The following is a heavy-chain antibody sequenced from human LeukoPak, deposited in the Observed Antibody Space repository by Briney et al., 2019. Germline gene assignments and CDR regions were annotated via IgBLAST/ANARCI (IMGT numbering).Heavy chain of an antibody. CDR3: ARDYYDSSGQNGY. J-gene: IGHJ4*02. V-gene: IGHV1-69*06. CDR2: IIPIFGTA. CDR1: GGTFSSYA. D-gene: IGHD3-22*01. Sequence: ASVKVSCKASGGTFSSYAISWVRQAPGQGLEWMGGIIPIFGTANYAQKFQGRVTITADKSTSTAYMELSSLRSEDTAVYYCARDYYDSSGQNGYWGQGTLVTVSS.